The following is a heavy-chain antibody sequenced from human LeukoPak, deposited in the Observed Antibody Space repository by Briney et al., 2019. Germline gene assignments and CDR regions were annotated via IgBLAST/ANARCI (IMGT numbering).Heavy chain of an antibody. J-gene: IGHJ4*02. Sequence: KPSETLSLTCTVSGGSISSYYWSWIRQPAGNGLEWIGRIYISGSTNYNPSLKSRFTMSVDTSKNQFSLKLSSVTAADTAVYYCARDLCGGDCYFPYYFDYWGQGTLVTVSS. V-gene: IGHV4-4*07. D-gene: IGHD2-21*02. CDR3: ARDLCGGDCYFPYYFDY. CDR1: GGSISSYY. CDR2: IYISGST.